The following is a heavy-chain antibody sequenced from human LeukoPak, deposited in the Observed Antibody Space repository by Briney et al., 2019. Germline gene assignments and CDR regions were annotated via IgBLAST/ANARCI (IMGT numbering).Heavy chain of an antibody. Sequence: SETLSLTRTASGGSISSGSYFWGWIRQPQGKGLEWIGTILESGATNDRRSVKSRFTISVNTSKTQFSLKLSSLTAAETAVYYCARLVIEVAGDNFDYWGQGTLVTVSS. J-gene: IGHJ4*02. CDR2: ILESGAT. D-gene: IGHD6-19*01. CDR3: ARLVIEVAGDNFDY. CDR1: GGSISSGSYF. V-gene: IGHV4-39*01.